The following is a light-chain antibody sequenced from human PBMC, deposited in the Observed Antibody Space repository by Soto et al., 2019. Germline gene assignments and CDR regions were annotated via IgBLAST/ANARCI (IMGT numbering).Light chain of an antibody. Sequence: EIVLTQSPGTLSLSPGERATLSCRASQSVTTTYLAWYQQKLGQAPRLLVYGASSRATGIPDRFSGSGSRTDFALTISRLEPEDFAVYYCQQHGNSPWTFGQGTKVEIK. CDR2: GAS. J-gene: IGKJ1*01. V-gene: IGKV3-20*01. CDR3: QQHGNSPWT. CDR1: QSVTTTY.